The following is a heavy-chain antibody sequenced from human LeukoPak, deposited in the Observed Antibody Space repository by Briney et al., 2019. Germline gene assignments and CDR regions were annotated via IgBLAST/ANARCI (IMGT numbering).Heavy chain of an antibody. J-gene: IGHJ1*01. V-gene: IGHV4-61*02. Sequence: SETLSLTCTVSGGSISSGSYYWSWIRQPAGKGLEWIGRIYTSGSTNYNPSLKSRVTISVDTSKNQFSLKLSSVTAADTAVYYCASRGDYYDSSGYYEHWGQGTLVIVSS. CDR2: IYTSGST. CDR1: GGSISSGSYY. D-gene: IGHD3-22*01. CDR3: ASRGDYYDSSGYYEH.